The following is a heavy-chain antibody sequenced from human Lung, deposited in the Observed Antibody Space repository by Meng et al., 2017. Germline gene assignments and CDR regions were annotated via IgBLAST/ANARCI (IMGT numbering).Heavy chain of an antibody. J-gene: IGHJ4*02. CDR2: INHSGST. CDR3: ARGPTTMAHDFDY. V-gene: IGHV4-34*01. CDR1: GGSFSDYY. D-gene: IGHD4-11*01. Sequence: QVQLPQGGAGLCKPSETLSLICVVSGGSFSDYYWSWIRQPPGKGLEWIGEINHSGSTNYNPSLESRATISVDTSQNNLSLKLSSVTAADSAVYYCARGPTTMAHDFDYWGQGTLVTVSS.